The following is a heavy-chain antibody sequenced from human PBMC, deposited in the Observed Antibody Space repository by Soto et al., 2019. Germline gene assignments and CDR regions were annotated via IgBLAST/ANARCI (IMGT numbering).Heavy chain of an antibody. CDR1: GGSISSSSYY. CDR3: ARSFYCSSTSCRQLFNWFDP. CDR2: IYYSGST. D-gene: IGHD2-2*01. V-gene: IGHV4-39*01. Sequence: SETLSLTCTVSGGSISSSSYYWGWIRQPPGKGLEWIGSIYYSGSTYYNPSLKSRVTISVDTSKNQFSLKLSSVTAADTAVYYCARSFYCSSTSCRQLFNWFDPWGQGTLVTV. J-gene: IGHJ5*02.